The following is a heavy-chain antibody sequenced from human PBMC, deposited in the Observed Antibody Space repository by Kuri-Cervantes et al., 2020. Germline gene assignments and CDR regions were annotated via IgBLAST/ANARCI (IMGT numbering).Heavy chain of an antibody. Sequence: GGSLRLSCAASGFTFDDYTMHWVRQAPGKGLEWVSLISWDGGSTYYADSVKGRFAISRDNSKNTLYLQMNSLRAEDTAVYYCAKSWWRPAIGGHFDYWGQGTLVTVSS. D-gene: IGHD2-2*01. CDR1: GFTFDDYT. CDR2: ISWDGGST. V-gene: IGHV3-43*01. CDR3: AKSWWRPAIGGHFDY. J-gene: IGHJ4*02.